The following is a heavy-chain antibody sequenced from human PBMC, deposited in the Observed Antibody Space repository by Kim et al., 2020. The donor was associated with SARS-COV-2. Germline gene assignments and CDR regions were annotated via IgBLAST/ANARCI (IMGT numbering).Heavy chain of an antibody. D-gene: IGHD1-7*01. CDR3: TRAGTIGIFDY. Sequence: GGSLRLSCAASGFTFNDYYMDWVRQAPGKGLERVGRCRNKANSYTTEYAASVKGRFTISRDDSKNSVHLQMNSLKTEDTAMYYCTRAGTIGIFDYWGQGT. CDR2: CRNKANSYTT. J-gene: IGHJ4*02. CDR1: GFTFNDYY. V-gene: IGHV3-72*01.